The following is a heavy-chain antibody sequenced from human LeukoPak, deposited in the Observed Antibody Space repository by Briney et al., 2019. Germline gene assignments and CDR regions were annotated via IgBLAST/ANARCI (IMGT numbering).Heavy chain of an antibody. J-gene: IGHJ3*02. CDR3: AREGVLRHNTFDI. Sequence: GGSLRLSCAASGFTFNSYEMNWVRQAPGKGLEWVSYIGRSGATTYSADSVKGRFTISRDNAKNSLYLQMNSLRAEDTAVYYCAREGVLRHNTFDIWGQGTMVTVSA. D-gene: IGHD4-17*01. CDR1: GFTFNSYE. V-gene: IGHV3-48*03. CDR2: IGRSGATT.